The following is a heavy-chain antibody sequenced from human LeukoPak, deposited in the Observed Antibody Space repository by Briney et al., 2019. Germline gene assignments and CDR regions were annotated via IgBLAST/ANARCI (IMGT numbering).Heavy chain of an antibody. Sequence: GGSLRLSCAASGFTFSRFAMHWVRQAPGKGLEYVSAISSNGGSTYYANSVKGRFTISRDNSKNTLYLQMNSLRAEDTAVYYCAKDSQSGSPSGGQIDYWGQGTLVSVS. J-gene: IGHJ4*02. CDR2: ISSNGGST. CDR1: GFTFSRFA. V-gene: IGHV3-64*04. CDR3: AKDSQSGSPSGGQIDY. D-gene: IGHD1-26*01.